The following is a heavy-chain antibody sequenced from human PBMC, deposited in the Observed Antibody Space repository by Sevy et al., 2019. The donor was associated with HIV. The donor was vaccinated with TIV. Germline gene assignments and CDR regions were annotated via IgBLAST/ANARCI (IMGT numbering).Heavy chain of an antibody. J-gene: IGHJ4*02. CDR3: ARDLPPSATTVAHFDY. V-gene: IGHV3-48*03. Sequence: GGSLRLSCAASGFMISSYDMNWVRQAPGKGLEWVSYISSTGSTVNYADSVRGRFTISRDNAKNSVFLQMNSLRAEDTAFYYCARDLPPSATTVAHFDYWGQGSLVTVSS. CDR1: GFMISSYD. D-gene: IGHD4-17*01. CDR2: ISSTGSTV.